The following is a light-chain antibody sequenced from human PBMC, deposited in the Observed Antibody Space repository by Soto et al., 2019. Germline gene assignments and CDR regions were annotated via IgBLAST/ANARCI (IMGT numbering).Light chain of an antibody. V-gene: IGKV2-30*01. CDR2: QVS. CDR3: VQGTHWPWT. Sequence: DVVMTQSPLSLSVTLGQPASISCRSSQGLVYSDGNTFLNWFHQRPGQSPRRLIYQVSNRDSGVPDRFSGRVSGTDYTLTISRVESEDVGIYYCVQGTHWPWTFGQGTKVEIK. CDR1: QGLVYSDGNTF. J-gene: IGKJ1*01.